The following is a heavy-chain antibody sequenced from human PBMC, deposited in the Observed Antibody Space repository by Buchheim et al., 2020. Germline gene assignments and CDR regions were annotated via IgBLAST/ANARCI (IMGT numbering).Heavy chain of an antibody. Sequence: EMQLVESGGGLVQPGGSLRLSCAVSGFTFSSSWMSWVRQAPGKGLEWVATIKKDGSEKYYVGSVKGRFTISRDHTKNSLFLQMSSLRADDTAVYYCATEAEWLRTTGDYWGQGTL. CDR2: IKKDGSEK. D-gene: IGHD5-12*01. CDR3: ATEAEWLRTTGDY. CDR1: GFTFSSSW. V-gene: IGHV3-7*04. J-gene: IGHJ4*02.